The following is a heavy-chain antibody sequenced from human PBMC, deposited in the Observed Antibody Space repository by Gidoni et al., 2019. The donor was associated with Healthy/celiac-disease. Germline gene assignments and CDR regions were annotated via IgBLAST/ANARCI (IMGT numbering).Heavy chain of an antibody. D-gene: IGHD3-10*01. CDR3: ARLYGSGSRSRHYDYYYGMDV. CDR2: IYPGDSDT. CDR1: GYSFTSYW. Sequence: EVQLVQSGAEVKKPGESLKISCKGSGYSFTSYWIGWVRQMPGKGLEWMGIIYPGDSDTRYSPSFQGQVTISADKSSSTAYLQWSSLKASDTAMYYCARLYGSGSRSRHYDYYYGMDVWGQGTTVTVSS. V-gene: IGHV5-51*01. J-gene: IGHJ6*02.